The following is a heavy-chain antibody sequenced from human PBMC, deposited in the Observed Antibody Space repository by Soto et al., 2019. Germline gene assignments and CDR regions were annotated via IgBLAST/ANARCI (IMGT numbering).Heavy chain of an antibody. CDR2: IYYSGST. V-gene: IGHV4-59*12. CDR1: GGSISSYY. Sequence: SETLSLTCTVSGGSISSYYWRWIRQPPGKGLEWIGYIYYSGSTNYNPSLKSRVTISVDTSKNQFSLKLSSVTAADTAVYYCARVKPQYYYGIDGWGQGNTVTVSS. CDR3: ARVKPQYYYGIDG. J-gene: IGHJ6*02.